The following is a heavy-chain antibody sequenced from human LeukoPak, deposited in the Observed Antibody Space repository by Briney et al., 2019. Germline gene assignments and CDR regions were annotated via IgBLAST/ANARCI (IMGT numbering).Heavy chain of an antibody. CDR1: GGTFSSYA. V-gene: IGHV1-69*04. D-gene: IGHD4-23*01. CDR3: AREGVSPTVVTPNGQWNAFDI. CDR2: IIPILGIA. Sequence: ASVKVSCKASGGTFSSYAISWVRQAPGQGLEWMGRIIPILGIANYAQKFQGRVTITADKSTSTAYMELSSLRSEDTAVYYCAREGVSPTVVTPNGQWNAFDIWGQGTMVTVSS. J-gene: IGHJ3*02.